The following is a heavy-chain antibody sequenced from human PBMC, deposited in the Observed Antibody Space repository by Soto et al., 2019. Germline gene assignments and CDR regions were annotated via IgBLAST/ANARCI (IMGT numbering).Heavy chain of an antibody. CDR3: ARSGDDYGYYYYYYMDV. J-gene: IGHJ6*03. Sequence: GASVKVSCKASGYTFTRYGISWARQAPGQGLEWMGWISAYNGNTNYAQKLQGRVTMTTDTSTSTAYMELRSLRSDDTAVYYCARSGDDYGYYYYYYMDVWGKGTTVTVSS. V-gene: IGHV1-18*01. CDR2: ISAYNGNT. D-gene: IGHD4-17*01. CDR1: GYTFTRYG.